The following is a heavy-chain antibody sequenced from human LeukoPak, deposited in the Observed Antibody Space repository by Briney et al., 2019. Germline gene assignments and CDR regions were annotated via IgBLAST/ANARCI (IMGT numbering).Heavy chain of an antibody. Sequence: GRPLRLSCAASGFTFSSYAMHWVRQAPGKGLEWVAVISYDGSNKYYADSVKGRFTISRDNSKNTLYLQMNSLRAEDTAVYYCASPQQQLVRWGQGTLVTVSS. CDR3: ASPQQQLVR. V-gene: IGHV3-30*04. D-gene: IGHD6-13*01. CDR2: ISYDGSNK. J-gene: IGHJ4*02. CDR1: GFTFSSYA.